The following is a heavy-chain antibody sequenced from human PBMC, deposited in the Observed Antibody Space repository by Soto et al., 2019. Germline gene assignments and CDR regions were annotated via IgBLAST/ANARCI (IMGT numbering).Heavy chain of an antibody. CDR2: IKQDGSEK. Sequence: PGGSLRLSCAASGFTFSSYWMSWVRQAPGKGLEWVANIKQDGSEKYYVDSVKGRFTISRDNAKNSRYLQMNSLRAEDTAVYYCFALLWFGEFLPAYWGQGSSVIGSS. CDR3: FALLWFGEFLPAY. CDR1: GFTFSSYW. J-gene: IGHJ4*02. V-gene: IGHV3-7*05. D-gene: IGHD3-10*01.